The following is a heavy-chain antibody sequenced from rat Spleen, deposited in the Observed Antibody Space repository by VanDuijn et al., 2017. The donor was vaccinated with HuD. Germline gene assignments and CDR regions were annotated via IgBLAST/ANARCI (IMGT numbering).Heavy chain of an antibody. CDR1: GFTFSDYA. D-gene: IGHD1-1*01. V-gene: IGHV5-17*01. CDR2: IIYVSSST. J-gene: IGHJ1*01. CDR3: ARRTYYYSGYLDF. Sequence: EVQLVESGGGLVQPGRSLKLSCAASGFTFSDYAMAWVRQAPRKGLEWVATIIYVSSSTYYRDSVKGRFTISRDNAKSTLYLQMDSLRSEDTATYYCARRTYYYSGYLDFWGPGTMVTVSS.